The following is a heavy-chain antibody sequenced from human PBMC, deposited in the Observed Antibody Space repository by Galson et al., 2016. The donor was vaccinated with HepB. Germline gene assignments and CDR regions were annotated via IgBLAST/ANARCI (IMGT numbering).Heavy chain of an antibody. CDR1: GFTFNTNG. CDR3: AKGLTMGRGVSNGNWFDP. D-gene: IGHD3-10*01. J-gene: IGHJ5*02. CDR2: VSYDGSYK. Sequence: SLRLSCAASGFTFNTNGMHWVRQAPGKGLEWVAVVSYDGSYKYFGDSVKGRFTISRDNSKNTLFLQMNSLRVEDTAFYYCAKGLTMGRGVSNGNWFDPWGQGTLVTVSS. V-gene: IGHV3-30*18.